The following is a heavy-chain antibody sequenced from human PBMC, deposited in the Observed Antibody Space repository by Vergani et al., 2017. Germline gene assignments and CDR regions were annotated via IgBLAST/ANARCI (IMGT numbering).Heavy chain of an antibody. D-gene: IGHD6-19*01. CDR1: GFTFSSYG. CDR2: ISYDGSNK. Sequence: QVQLVESGGGVVQPGRSLRLSCAASGFTFSSYGMHWVRQAPGKGLQWVAVISYDGSNKYYADSVKGRFTISRDNSKNTLFLQMSALTTDDTGIYYCAKVWRPSEGWYEAARDYFDHWGQGTLVTVSS. V-gene: IGHV3-30*18. CDR3: AKVWRPSEGWYEAARDYFDH. J-gene: IGHJ4*02.